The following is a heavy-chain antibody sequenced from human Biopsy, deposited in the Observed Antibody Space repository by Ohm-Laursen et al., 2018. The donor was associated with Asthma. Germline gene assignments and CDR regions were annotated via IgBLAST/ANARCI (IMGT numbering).Heavy chain of an antibody. CDR2: IIPIFGTA. D-gene: IGHD2-15*01. CDR3: ARDCMLGYCSGGPLGKGAFDP. CDR1: RGTFRNYA. V-gene: IGHV1-69*13. J-gene: IGHJ5*02. Sequence: SVKVSCKTSRGTFRNYAVNWVRQAPGQGLEWMGGIIPIFGTAKYAEKFQGRVTITADESSAYMELRSLTFEDMAMYYCARDCMLGYCSGGPLGKGAFDPWGQGTLVTVSS.